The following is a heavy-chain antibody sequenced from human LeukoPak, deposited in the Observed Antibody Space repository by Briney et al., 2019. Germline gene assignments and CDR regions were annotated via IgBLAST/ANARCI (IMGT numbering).Heavy chain of an antibody. CDR1: GFTFSSYD. V-gene: IGHV3-13*04. CDR3: ARASPMVRGGYYAFDI. J-gene: IGHJ3*02. CDR2: IGTAGDT. D-gene: IGHD3-10*01. Sequence: GGSLRLSCAASGFTFSSYDMHWVRQATGKGLEWVSAIGTAGDTYYPGSVKGRFTISRENAKNSLYLQMNSLRAGYTAVYYCARASPMVRGGYYAFDIWGQGTMVTVSS.